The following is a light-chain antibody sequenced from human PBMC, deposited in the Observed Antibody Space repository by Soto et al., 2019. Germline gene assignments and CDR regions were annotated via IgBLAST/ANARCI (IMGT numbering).Light chain of an antibody. CDR3: QQYNNWPPIT. J-gene: IGKJ5*01. V-gene: IGKV3-15*01. CDR2: GAS. CDR1: QSVNNK. Sequence: VMKQSPATPSVSPREIVTLSCRSSQSVNNKVAWYQQKPGQAPRLLIFGASTRATGIPARFSGSGSVTEFTLTISSLQSEDFAVYYCQQYNNWPPITFGQGTRLEIK.